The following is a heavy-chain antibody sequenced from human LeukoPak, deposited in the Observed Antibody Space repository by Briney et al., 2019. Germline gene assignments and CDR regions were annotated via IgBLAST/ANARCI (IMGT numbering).Heavy chain of an antibody. CDR2: ISGSGGST. Sequence: PGGSLRLSCAASGFTFSSYAMSWARQAPGKGLEWVSAISGSGGSTYYADSVKSRFTISRENSKTTLYLKMTSLRAEDTAVYYCAKDLHYYGSGSLYYWGQGTLVTVSS. V-gene: IGHV3-23*01. D-gene: IGHD3-10*01. J-gene: IGHJ4*02. CDR3: AKDLHYYGSGSLYY. CDR1: GFTFSSYA.